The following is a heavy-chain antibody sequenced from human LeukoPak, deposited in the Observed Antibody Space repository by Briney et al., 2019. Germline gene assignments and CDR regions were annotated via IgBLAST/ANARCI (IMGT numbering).Heavy chain of an antibody. CDR2: MNPNSGNT. V-gene: IGHV1-8*01. D-gene: IGHD3-10*01. Sequence: GASVKVSCKASGYTFTSYDINWVRQATRQGLEWMGWMNPNSGNTGYAQKFQGRVTMTRNTSISTAYMELSSLRSEDTAVYYCARKAHYYGSGSYFYYYYYGMDVWGQGTTVTVSS. CDR3: ARKAHYYGSGSYFYYYYYGMDV. CDR1: GYTFTSYD. J-gene: IGHJ6*02.